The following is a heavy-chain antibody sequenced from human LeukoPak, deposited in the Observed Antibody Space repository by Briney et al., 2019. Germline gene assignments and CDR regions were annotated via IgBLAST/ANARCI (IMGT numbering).Heavy chain of an antibody. CDR1: GYSFTSDW. CDR2: IYPGDSAT. J-gene: IGHJ4*02. V-gene: IGHV5-51*01. CDR3: ARRSVGVTGSGWYGLY. Sequence: GESLKISCKASGYSFTSDWIGWVRQMPGKGLEWMGIIYPGDSATRYSPSFQGQVTISAAKSISPAFLQWSSLKASDTAIYYCARRSVGVTGSGWYGLYWGQGALVTVSS. D-gene: IGHD6-19*01.